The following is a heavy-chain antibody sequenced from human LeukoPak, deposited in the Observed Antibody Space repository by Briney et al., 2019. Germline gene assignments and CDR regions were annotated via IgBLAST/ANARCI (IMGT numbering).Heavy chain of an antibody. J-gene: IGHJ3*02. V-gene: IGHV3-23*01. D-gene: IGHD6-13*01. CDR3: AKAPLHSSSWASDDAFDI. CDR2: ISGSGGST. Sequence: GGTLRLSCAASGFTFSSYAMSWVRQAPGKGLEWVSAISGSGGSTYYADSVKGRFTISRDNSKNTLYLQMNSLRAEDTAVYYCAKAPLHSSSWASDDAFDIWGQGTMVTVSS. CDR1: GFTFSSYA.